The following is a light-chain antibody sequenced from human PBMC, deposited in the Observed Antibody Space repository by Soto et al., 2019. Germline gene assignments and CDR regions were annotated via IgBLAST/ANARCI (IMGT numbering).Light chain of an antibody. CDR3: AAWDDSLSGRL. CDR1: SSNIGNNY. CDR2: TNH. J-gene: IGLJ3*02. Sequence: QSVLTQPPSASGTPGQRVTISCSGSSSNIGNNYVYWYQQVPGRAPKLLIYTNHQRPSGVPDRFSGSKSGTSASLAISGLRSEDEADYYCAAWDDSLSGRLFGGGTKLTVL. V-gene: IGLV1-47*02.